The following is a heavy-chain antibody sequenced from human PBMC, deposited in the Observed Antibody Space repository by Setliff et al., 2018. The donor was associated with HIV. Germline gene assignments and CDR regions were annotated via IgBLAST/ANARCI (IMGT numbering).Heavy chain of an antibody. D-gene: IGHD3-10*01. CDR3: AGTSGKVIPYYFDY. V-gene: IGHV1-69*13. CDR2: IIPIFGTA. CDR1: GYTFTNYG. Sequence: SVKVSCKASGYTFTNYGISWVRQAPGQGLEWMGGIIPIFGTANYAQKFQGRVTITADESTSTAYMELSSLRSEDTAVYYCAGTSGKVIPYYFDYWGQGTLVTVSS. J-gene: IGHJ4*02.